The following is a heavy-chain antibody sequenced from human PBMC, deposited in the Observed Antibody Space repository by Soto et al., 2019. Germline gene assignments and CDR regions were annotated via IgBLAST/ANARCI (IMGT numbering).Heavy chain of an antibody. D-gene: IGHD3-3*01. CDR2: ISYDGSNK. CDR1: GFTFSSYA. CDR3: ARDKRDLRFLEWSYYFDY. V-gene: IGHV3-30-3*01. Sequence: QVQLVESGGGVVQPGRSLRLSCAASGFTFSSYAMHWVRQAPGKGLEWVAVISYDGSNKYYADSVKGRFTISRDNSKNTMYLQLNCLRAEDTAVYYCARDKRDLRFLEWSYYFDYWGQGTLVTVSS. J-gene: IGHJ4*02.